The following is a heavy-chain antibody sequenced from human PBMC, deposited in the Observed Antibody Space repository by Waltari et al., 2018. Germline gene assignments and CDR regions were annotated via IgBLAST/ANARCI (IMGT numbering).Heavy chain of an antibody. J-gene: IGHJ3*01. Sequence: QVHLVQSGAEVRKPGSSVKVSCEASGGTFGTYAISWVRQAPGQGLEWMGGIIPIDGTPNYAQKCQGRVNVAADEWTTTAYMELSSLRSDDTAVYYCAKRIVGGSFDVWGQGTMVTVSS. CDR1: GGTFGTYA. CDR3: AKRIVGGSFDV. CDR2: IIPIDGTP. D-gene: IGHD1-26*01. V-gene: IGHV1-69*12.